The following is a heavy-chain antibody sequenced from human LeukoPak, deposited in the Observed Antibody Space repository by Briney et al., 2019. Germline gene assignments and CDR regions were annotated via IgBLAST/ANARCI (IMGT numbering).Heavy chain of an antibody. CDR1: GGSISSYY. V-gene: IGHV4-59*08. D-gene: IGHD3-10*01. J-gene: IGHJ4*02. CDR3: ARLLYGSGSYSNIFDS. CDR2: IYYSGST. Sequence: SETLSLTCTVSGGSISSYYWSWIRQPPGKGLEWIGYIYYSGSTNYNPSLKSRVTISVDTSKNQFSLKLSSVTAADTAVYYCARLLYGSGSYSNIFDSWGQGTLVTVSS.